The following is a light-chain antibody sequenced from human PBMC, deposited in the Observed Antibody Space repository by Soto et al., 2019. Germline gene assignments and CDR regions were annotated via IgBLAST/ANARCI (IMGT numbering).Light chain of an antibody. Sequence: DIQMTQSPSTLSGSVGDRVTITCRASPTIGSWLAWYQQKPGKAPKLLIYKASTLKSGVPSRFSGSGSGTEFTLTISSLQPDDFATYYCQHYNSYSEAFGQGTKVDI. CDR3: QHYNSYSEA. V-gene: IGKV1-5*03. J-gene: IGKJ1*01. CDR1: PTIGSW. CDR2: KAS.